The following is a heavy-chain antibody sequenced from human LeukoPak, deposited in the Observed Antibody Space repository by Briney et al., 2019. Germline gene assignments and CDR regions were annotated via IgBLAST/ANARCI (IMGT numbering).Heavy chain of an antibody. Sequence: GGPLSFPCQALDLTFTPYALSWVGRAQGRGLEWVSLISGDGGSTYYAESVKGRFTISRDNSKNTLYLQMNSLRAEDTAVYYCAKRPDCSTTNCFRFEYWGQGTLVTVSS. V-gene: IGHV3-23*01. D-gene: IGHD2-2*01. CDR3: AKRPDCSTTNCFRFEY. J-gene: IGHJ4*02. CDR2: ISGDGGST. CDR1: DLTFTPYA.